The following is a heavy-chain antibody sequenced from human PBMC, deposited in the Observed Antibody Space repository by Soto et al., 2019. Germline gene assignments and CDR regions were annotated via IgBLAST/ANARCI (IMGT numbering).Heavy chain of an antibody. Sequence: SETLSLTCTFSGGSISSSYWSWIRQPPGKGLEWLAYIYDDGSANYNPSLKSRATISLDMSKNQFSLKLTSVTAADTAVYYCARDKYCSGGSCRKNWFDPWGQGTLVTVS. CDR3: ARDKYCSGGSCRKNWFDP. V-gene: IGHV4-59*01. CDR2: IYDDGSA. D-gene: IGHD2-15*01. CDR1: GGSISSSY. J-gene: IGHJ5*02.